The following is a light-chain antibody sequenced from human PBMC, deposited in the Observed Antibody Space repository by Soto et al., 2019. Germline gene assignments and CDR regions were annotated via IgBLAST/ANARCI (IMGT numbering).Light chain of an antibody. CDR3: LLSYSAARPVV. CDR2: DTS. Sequence: QAVVTQEPSLTVSPGGTVTLTCGSSTGAVTSGHYPYWFQQKPGQAPRTLIYDTSNKRSWTPARFSGSLLGGKAALTLSGAQPEDEAEYYCLLSYSAARPVVFGGGTKLTVL. CDR1: TGAVTSGHY. J-gene: IGLJ2*01. V-gene: IGLV7-46*01.